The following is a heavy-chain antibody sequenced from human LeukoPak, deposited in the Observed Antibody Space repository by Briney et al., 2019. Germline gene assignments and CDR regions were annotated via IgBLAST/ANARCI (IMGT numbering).Heavy chain of an antibody. V-gene: IGHV1-18*01. CDR1: GYTFTSYG. D-gene: IGHD1-20*01. Sequence: ASVKVSCKASGYTFTSYGISWVRQAPGQGLEWMGWISAYNGNTNYAQKLQGRVNMTTDTSTSTAYMELRSLRSDDTAVYYCARVHNWNTEYYYYYMDVWGKGTTVTVSS. CDR2: ISAYNGNT. J-gene: IGHJ6*03. CDR3: ARVHNWNTEYYYYYMDV.